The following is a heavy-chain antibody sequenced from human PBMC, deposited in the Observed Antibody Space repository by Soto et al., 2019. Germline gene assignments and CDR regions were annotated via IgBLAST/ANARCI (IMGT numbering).Heavy chain of an antibody. J-gene: IGHJ4*02. CDR1: GDSINSDKYY. D-gene: IGHD3-22*01. Sequence: PSETLSLTCSVSGDSINSDKYYWGWIRQPPGKGLEWIGSIYFSGSTYYNPSLQTRVTISVDKSKSQFSPKLSSVTAADTAVYYCAREGSSGLLDYWGQGTLVTVSS. V-gene: IGHV4-39*07. CDR2: IYFSGST. CDR3: AREGSSGLLDY.